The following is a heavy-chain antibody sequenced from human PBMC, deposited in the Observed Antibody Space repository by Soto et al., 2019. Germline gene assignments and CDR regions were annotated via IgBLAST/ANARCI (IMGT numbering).Heavy chain of an antibody. CDR2: IKPDGSER. Sequence: GSLRLSCAASGFTFSSYWMTWVRQAPGRGLEWVAHIKPDGSERNYVDSVTGRFTISRDNAKNSLYLQMNSLRAEDTAVYYCARVWSAFDYWGQGALVTVSS. CDR1: GFTFSSYW. V-gene: IGHV3-7*01. J-gene: IGHJ4*02. CDR3: ARVWSAFDY. D-gene: IGHD2-21*01.